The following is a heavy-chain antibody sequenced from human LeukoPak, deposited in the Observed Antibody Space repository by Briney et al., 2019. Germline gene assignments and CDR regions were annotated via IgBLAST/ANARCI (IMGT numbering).Heavy chain of an antibody. Sequence: GGSLRLSCAASGFTFNSYSMSWVRQAPGKGLEWVSYISHTSESTYYADSVRGRFSISRDDAKSSLYLQMNSLRAEDTAVYYCAREVGTCSGGTCYFRFDYWGQGTLVTVSS. J-gene: IGHJ4*02. V-gene: IGHV3-48*01. D-gene: IGHD2-15*01. CDR2: ISHTSEST. CDR3: AREVGTCSGGTCYFRFDY. CDR1: GFTFNSYS.